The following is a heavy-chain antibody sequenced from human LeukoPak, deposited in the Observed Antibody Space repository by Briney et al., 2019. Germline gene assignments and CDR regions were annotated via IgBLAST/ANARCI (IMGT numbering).Heavy chain of an antibody. CDR2: ISGSGGST. CDR3: AKDIDYEGAFDI. CDR1: GFTFSSYG. J-gene: IGHJ3*02. Sequence: GGSLRLSCAASGFTFSSYGMSWVRQAPGKGLEWVSAISGSGGSTYYADSVKGRFTISRDNSKNSLYLQMNSLRTEDTALYYCAKDIDYEGAFDIWGQGTMVTVSS. V-gene: IGHV3-23*01. D-gene: IGHD3-22*01.